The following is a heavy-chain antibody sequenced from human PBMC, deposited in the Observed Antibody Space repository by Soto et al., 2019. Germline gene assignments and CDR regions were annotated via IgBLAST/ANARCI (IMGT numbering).Heavy chain of an antibody. CDR1: GASVSSGGYS. J-gene: IGHJ4*02. Sequence: LQLQQSGSGLVKPSQTLSLTCVVSGASVSSGGYSWSWIRQSPEKGLEWIGYIYHTGNAYYTPSLKTRVTMSLDKYNNHFSLKLTSVTAADMAVYYCASSVVTPNVLTGNGFESWGQGTLVIVSS. CDR2: IYHTGNA. D-gene: IGHD3-9*01. CDR3: ASSVVTPNVLTGNGFES. V-gene: IGHV4-30-2*06.